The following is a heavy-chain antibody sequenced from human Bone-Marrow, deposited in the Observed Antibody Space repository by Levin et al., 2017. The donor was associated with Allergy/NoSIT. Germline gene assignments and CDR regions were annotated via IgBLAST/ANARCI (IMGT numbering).Heavy chain of an antibody. J-gene: IGHJ4*02. D-gene: IGHD6-19*01. CDR2: ISWDASTT. CDR1: GFTFNDYT. V-gene: IGHV3-43*01. Sequence: PGGSLRLSCAASGFTFNDYTMHWVRQAPQRVLEWVSLISWDASTTYYADSVRGRFTISRDNSKNALYLQMNSLTTEDTALYYCAKDLSPRIAVTGNIEYWGQGTLVTVSS. CDR3: AKDLSPRIAVTGNIEY.